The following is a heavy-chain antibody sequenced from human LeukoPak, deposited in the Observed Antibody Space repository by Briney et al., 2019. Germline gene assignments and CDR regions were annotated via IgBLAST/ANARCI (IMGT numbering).Heavy chain of an antibody. CDR2: IYTSGST. CDR3: ARDVGSGWLSYFDY. J-gene: IGHJ4*02. CDR1: GGSISNKY. V-gene: IGHV4-4*07. D-gene: IGHD6-19*01. Sequence: RSSETLSLTCTVSGGSISNKYWSWIRQPPGKGLEWIGRIYTSGSTNYNPSLKSRVTMSVDTSKNQFSLKLSSVTAADTAVYYCARDVGSGWLSYFDYWGQGTLVTVSS.